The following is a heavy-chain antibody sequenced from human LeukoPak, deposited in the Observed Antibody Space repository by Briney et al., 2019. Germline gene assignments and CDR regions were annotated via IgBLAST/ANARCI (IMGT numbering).Heavy chain of an antibody. CDR3: ARDPGVVAFHYLDF. CDR1: GFTFRSHA. CDR2: IGGSSGST. V-gene: IGHV3-23*01. J-gene: IGHJ4*02. D-gene: IGHD3-3*01. Sequence: GGSLRLSCAASGFTFRSHAMAWVRQAPGKGLEWVSAIGGSSGSTYYADSVKGRFTISRDNSKNTVYLQMNYLRADDTAVYYCARDPGVVAFHYLDFWGQGTLVTVSS.